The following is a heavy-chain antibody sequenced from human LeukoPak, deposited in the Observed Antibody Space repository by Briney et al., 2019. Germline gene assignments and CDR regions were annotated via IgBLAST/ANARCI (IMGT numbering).Heavy chain of an antibody. CDR3: ASARGGNYYWDY. CDR1: GYSFTGYW. D-gene: IGHD3-16*01. CDR2: IYPGNSDT. J-gene: IGHJ4*02. Sequence: GESLKISCKGSGYSFTGYWIGWVRQIPGEGLEWMAIIYPGNSDTRYSPSFQGQVTISADKSINTAYLQWSSLKASHTAIYYCASARGGNYYWDYWGQGTLVTVSS. V-gene: IGHV5-51*01.